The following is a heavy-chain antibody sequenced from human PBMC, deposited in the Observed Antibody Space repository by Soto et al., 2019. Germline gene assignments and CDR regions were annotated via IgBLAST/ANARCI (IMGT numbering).Heavy chain of an antibody. CDR3: ARGGYSYGPREYYYYGMDV. CDR1: GYTFTSYY. D-gene: IGHD5-18*01. J-gene: IGHJ6*02. Sequence: GASVKVSCKASGYTFTSYYMHWVRQAPGQGLEWMGRIIPSFGRTNYAQKFQGRVTITADESTSTVYMELSSLRSEDTAVYYCARGGYSYGPREYYYYGMDVWGQGTTVTVSS. CDR2: IIPSFGRT. V-gene: IGHV1-46*01.